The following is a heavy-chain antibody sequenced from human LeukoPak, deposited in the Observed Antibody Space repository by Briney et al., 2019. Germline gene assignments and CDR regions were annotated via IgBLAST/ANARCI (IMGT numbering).Heavy chain of an antibody. CDR2: IRYDGSNK. Sequence: GGSLRLSCAASGFTFSSYGMHWVRQAPGKGLEWVTFIRYDGSNKYYADSVKGRFTISRDNSKNTLYLQMNSLRAEDTAVYYCAKAQARYDPVDYWGQGTLVTVSS. CDR3: AKAQARYDPVDY. D-gene: IGHD3-3*01. CDR1: GFTFSSYG. V-gene: IGHV3-30*02. J-gene: IGHJ4*02.